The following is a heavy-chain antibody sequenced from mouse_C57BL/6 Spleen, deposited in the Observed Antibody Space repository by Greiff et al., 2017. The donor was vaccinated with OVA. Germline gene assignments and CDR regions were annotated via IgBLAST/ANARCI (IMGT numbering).Heavy chain of an antibody. Sequence: QVQLQQSGAELVKPGASVKMSCKASGYTFTSYWITWVKQRPGQGLEWIGDIYPGSGSTNYNEKFKSKATLTVDKSSSTAYMQLSRLTSEDSAVYCCARGDYDGSRYEAWFAYWGQGTLVTVSA. CDR1: GYTFTSYW. V-gene: IGHV1-55*01. D-gene: IGHD1-1*01. CDR3: ARGDYDGSRYEAWFAY. J-gene: IGHJ3*01. CDR2: IYPGSGST.